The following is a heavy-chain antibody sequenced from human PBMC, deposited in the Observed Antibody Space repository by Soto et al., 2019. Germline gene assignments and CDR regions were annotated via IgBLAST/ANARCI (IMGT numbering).Heavy chain of an antibody. CDR2: INVGNVNT. CDR3: ARKTKYRSHNSIDN. CDR1: GYSFTSYA. Sequence: ASVKVSCKASGYSFTSYAIHWVRQAPGQRLEWMGWINVGNVNTKYSQKLQGRVTITRDTSASTAYMEMSGMRSDDTDVYYSARKTKYRSHNSIDNWGQGTLVTVSS. V-gene: IGHV1-3*01. D-gene: IGHD6-13*01. J-gene: IGHJ4*02.